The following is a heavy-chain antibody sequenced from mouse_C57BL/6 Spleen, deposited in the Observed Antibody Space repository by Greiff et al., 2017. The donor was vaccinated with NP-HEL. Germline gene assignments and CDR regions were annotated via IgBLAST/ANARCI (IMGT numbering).Heavy chain of an antibody. CDR2: IYPGDGDT. Sequence: QVQLKQSGPELVKPGASVKISCKASGYAFSSSWMNWVKQRPGKGLEWIGRIYPGDGDTNYNGKFKGKSTLTADKSSSTAYMQLSSLTSEDSAVYFCARDGYYDFDYWGQGTTLTVSS. J-gene: IGHJ2*01. CDR1: GYAFSSSW. D-gene: IGHD2-3*01. V-gene: IGHV1-82*01. CDR3: ARDGYYDFDY.